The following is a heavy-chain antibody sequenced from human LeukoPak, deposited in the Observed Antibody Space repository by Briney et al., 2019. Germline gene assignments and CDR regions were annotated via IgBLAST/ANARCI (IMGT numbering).Heavy chain of an antibody. D-gene: IGHD7-27*01. CDR3: AKDRPANWGYYFDY. J-gene: IGHJ4*02. CDR2: IWYDGSNK. V-gene: IGHV3-33*06. Sequence: GGSLRLSCAASGFTFSSYGMHWVRQAPGKGLEWVAVIWYDGSNKYYADSVKGRFTISRDNSKNTLYLQMNSLRAEDTAIYYCAKDRPANWGYYFDYWGQGTLVTVSS. CDR1: GFTFSSYG.